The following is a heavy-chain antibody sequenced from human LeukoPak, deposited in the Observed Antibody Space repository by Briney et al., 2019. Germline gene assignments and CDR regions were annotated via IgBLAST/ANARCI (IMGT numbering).Heavy chain of an antibody. J-gene: IGHJ6*02. D-gene: IGHD2-15*01. V-gene: IGHV4-59*01. CDR2: ISNIGGT. CDR3: ARGPRSGPFSFYFYGMDV. Sequence: SETLSLTCTVSTGSISSYYWSWVRQTPEKGLEWIAYISNIGGTNYTPSLKSRVTISVDTSKNQFSLKLSSVTAADTAIYYCARGPRSGPFSFYFYGMDVWGQGTTVTVS. CDR1: TGSISSYY.